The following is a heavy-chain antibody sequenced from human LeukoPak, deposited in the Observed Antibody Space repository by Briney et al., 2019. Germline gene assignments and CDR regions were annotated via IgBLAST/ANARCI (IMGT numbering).Heavy chain of an antibody. CDR3: ARGLRHIVGLSALRAYYYYMAV. V-gene: IGHV6-1*01. J-gene: IGHJ6*03. CDR2: TYYRSKWHY. Sequence: SQTVTLTCAVSGDSFSSNRVAWDWLRQSPARGLEWLGSTYYRSKWHYDYALSVKTRITFNPDTSKNPFSLQLQSVTPADTAVYYCARGLRHIVGLSALRAYYYYMAVWGKATSVTVS. D-gene: IGHD1-26*01. CDR1: GDSFSSNRVA.